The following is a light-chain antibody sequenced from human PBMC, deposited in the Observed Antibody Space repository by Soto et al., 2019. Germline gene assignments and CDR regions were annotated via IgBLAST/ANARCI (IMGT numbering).Light chain of an antibody. CDR2: RNN. CDR1: SSNLGDNT. Sequence: QSVLTQPPSASGTPGQRVTISCSGSSSNLGDNTVNWYQQLPGTAPKLLIYRNNRRPSEVPDRFSGSKSGTSASLTSSGLQSEDEGDYYCATWADSLNVPVFGGGTKLTVL. J-gene: IGLJ3*02. V-gene: IGLV1-44*01. CDR3: ATWADSLNVPV.